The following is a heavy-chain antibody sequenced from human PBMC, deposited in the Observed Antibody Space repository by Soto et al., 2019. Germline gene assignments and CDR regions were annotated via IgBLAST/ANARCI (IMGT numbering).Heavy chain of an antibody. D-gene: IGHD3-22*01. J-gene: IGHJ4*02. CDR2: IIPIFGTA. CDR1: GGTFSSYA. CDR3: ARGQSGSVVTGDYFDY. V-gene: IGHV1-69*13. Sequence: ASVKVSCKASGGTFSSYAISWVRRAPGQGLEWMGGIIPIFGTANYAQKFQGRVTITADESTSTAYMELSSLRSEDTAVYYCARGQSGSVVTGDYFDYWGQGTLVTVSS.